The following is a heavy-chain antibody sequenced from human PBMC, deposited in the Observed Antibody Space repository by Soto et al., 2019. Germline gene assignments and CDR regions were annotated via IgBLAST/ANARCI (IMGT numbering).Heavy chain of an antibody. D-gene: IGHD3-3*01. CDR3: AKKGSFGVVMN. V-gene: IGHV3-23*01. CDR1: GFTFSMFA. Sequence: PGGSLRLSCTASGFTFSMFAMSWVRQAPGKGLEWVSSVSGGGGSTYYADSVKGRFTISRDNSKNTLYLQMNSLRAEDTAVYYCAKKGSFGVVMNWGQGTLVTVSS. J-gene: IGHJ4*02. CDR2: VSGGGGST.